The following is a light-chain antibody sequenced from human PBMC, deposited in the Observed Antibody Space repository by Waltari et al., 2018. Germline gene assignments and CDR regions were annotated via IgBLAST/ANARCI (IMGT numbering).Light chain of an antibody. Sequence: ESVLTQSPGTLSLSPGERATLSCRASQSVSGIYLAWYQQKPGQAPRLLIYGVSTRATGIPDWFSGSGSGTDFTLTISRLEPEDFAVYYCQQYDGSPPTWTFGQGTTVEVK. V-gene: IGKV3-20*01. CDR1: QSVSGIY. CDR2: GVS. J-gene: IGKJ1*01. CDR3: QQYDGSPPTWT.